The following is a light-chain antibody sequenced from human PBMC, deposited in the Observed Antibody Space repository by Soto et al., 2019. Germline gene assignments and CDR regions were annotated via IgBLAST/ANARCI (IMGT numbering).Light chain of an antibody. V-gene: IGKV1-5*01. CDR1: QTISNW. J-gene: IGKJ1*01. CDR3: QQYNRYSLT. Sequence: DIQMTQSPSTLSASVGDRVTITCRASQTISNWLAWYQRKPGKAPRLLIYDASSLESGVPSRFSGSGSGTAFTLTISSLQPDDFATYYCQQYNRYSLTFGQGPKVDIK. CDR2: DAS.